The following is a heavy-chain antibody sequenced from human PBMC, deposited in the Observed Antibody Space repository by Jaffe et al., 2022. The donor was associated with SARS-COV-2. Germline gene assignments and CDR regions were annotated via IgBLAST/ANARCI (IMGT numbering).Heavy chain of an antibody. CDR2: IFTSGAT. J-gene: IGHJ4*02. CDR3: ARVPVGAAFDS. CDR1: GVSVSNAMHS. V-gene: IGHV4-61*02. Sequence: QVQLQESGPGLVKPSQTLSLTCNVSGVSVSNAMHSWGWIRQPAGKGLEWIGRIFTSGATNYNPSLKSRVSISLDAPKNQFSLHLNSMTATDTAVYYCARVPVGAAFDSWGQGTLVTVSS. D-gene: IGHD2-15*01.